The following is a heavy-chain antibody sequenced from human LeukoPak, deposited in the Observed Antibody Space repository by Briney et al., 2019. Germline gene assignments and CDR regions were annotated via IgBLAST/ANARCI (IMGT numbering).Heavy chain of an antibody. D-gene: IGHD1-26*01. CDR1: GFTFSSYA. J-gene: IGHJ4*02. CDR2: IGGSDIST. V-gene: IGHV3-23*01. CDR3: AKDKVSRGYFDY. Sequence: GGSLRLSCAASGFTFSSYAMTWVRQAPGKGLELVSSIGGSDISTYYADSAKGRFSISRDNSKNTLYLQMNSLRAEDTAVYYCAKDKVSRGYFDYWGQGTLVTVSS.